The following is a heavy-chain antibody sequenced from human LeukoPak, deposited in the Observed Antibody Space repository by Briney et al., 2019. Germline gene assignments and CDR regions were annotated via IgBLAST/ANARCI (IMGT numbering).Heavy chain of an antibody. Sequence: PSETLSLTCAVSGYSISSGYYWGWIRQPPGKGLEWIGEINHSGSTNYNPSLKSRVTISVDTSKNQFSLKLSSVTAADTAVYYCARVRPTTRQVAGNWFDPWGQGTLVTVSS. CDR1: GYSISSGYY. J-gene: IGHJ5*02. V-gene: IGHV4-38-2*01. CDR3: ARVRPTTRQVAGNWFDP. CDR2: INHSGST. D-gene: IGHD2-15*01.